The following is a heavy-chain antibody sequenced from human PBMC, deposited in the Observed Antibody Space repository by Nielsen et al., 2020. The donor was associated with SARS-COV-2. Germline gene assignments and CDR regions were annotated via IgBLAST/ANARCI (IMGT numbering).Heavy chain of an antibody. CDR3: ARESVTGTNAFDI. CDR2: INWNGGST. CDR1: GFTFDDYG. V-gene: IGHV3-20*04. Sequence: GESLKISCAASGFTFDDYGMSWVRQAPGKGLEWVSGINWNGGSTGYADSVKGRFTISRDNAKNSLYLQMNSLRAEDTAVYYCARESVTGTNAFDIWGQGTLVTVSS. J-gene: IGHJ3*02. D-gene: IGHD1-7*01.